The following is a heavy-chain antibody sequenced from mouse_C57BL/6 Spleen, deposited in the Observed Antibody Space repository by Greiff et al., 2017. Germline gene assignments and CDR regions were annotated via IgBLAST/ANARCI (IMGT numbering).Heavy chain of an antibody. CDR3: ARHYGSSFGAMDY. D-gene: IGHD1-1*01. Sequence: EVMLVESGGGLVKPGGSLKLSCAASGFTFSDYGMHWVRQAPEKGLEWVAYISSGSSTIYYADTVKGRFTISRDNAKNTLFLQMTSLRSEDTARYYCARHYGSSFGAMDYWGQGTSVTVSS. V-gene: IGHV5-17*01. CDR1: GFTFSDYG. J-gene: IGHJ4*01. CDR2: ISSGSSTI.